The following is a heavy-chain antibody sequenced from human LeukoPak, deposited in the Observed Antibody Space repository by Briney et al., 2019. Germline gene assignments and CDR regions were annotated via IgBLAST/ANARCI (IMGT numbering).Heavy chain of an antibody. CDR3: ASGRTYCGGDCLPSDAFDI. J-gene: IGHJ3*02. CDR1: GYTFTGYY. D-gene: IGHD2-21*01. Sequence: ASVKVSCKASGYTFTGYYMHWVRQAPGQGLEWMGWINPNSGGTNYAQKFQGRVTMTRDTPISTAYMELSRLRPDDTAVYYCASGRTYCGGDCLPSDAFDIWGQGTMVTVSS. V-gene: IGHV1-2*02. CDR2: INPNSGGT.